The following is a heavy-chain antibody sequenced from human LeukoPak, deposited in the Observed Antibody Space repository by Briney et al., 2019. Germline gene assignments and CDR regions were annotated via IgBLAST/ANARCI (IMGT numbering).Heavy chain of an antibody. Sequence: SETLSLTCAVYGGSFGGYYWSWIRQPPGKGLEWIGEINHSGSSNYNPSLKSRVTISVDMSKNQVSLKVNSVTAADTAVYYCASCLTLLEGFDPWGQGTLVTVSS. J-gene: IGHJ5*02. CDR1: GGSFGGYY. V-gene: IGHV4-34*01. D-gene: IGHD4-23*01. CDR3: ASCLTLLEGFDP. CDR2: INHSGSS.